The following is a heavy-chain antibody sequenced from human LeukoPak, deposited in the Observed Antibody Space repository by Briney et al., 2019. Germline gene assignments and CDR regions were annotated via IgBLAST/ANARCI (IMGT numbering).Heavy chain of an antibody. CDR2: INPNSGGT. D-gene: IGHD5-12*01. V-gene: IGHV1-2*04. CDR1: GYTFTGYY. CDR3: ARRVATIRGDAFDI. J-gene: IGHJ3*02. Sequence: ASVKVSCKASGYTFTGYYMHWVRQAPGQGLEWMGWINPNSGGTNYAQKFQGWVTMTRDTSISTAHMELSRLRSDDTAVYYCARRVATIRGDAFDIWGQGTMVTVSS.